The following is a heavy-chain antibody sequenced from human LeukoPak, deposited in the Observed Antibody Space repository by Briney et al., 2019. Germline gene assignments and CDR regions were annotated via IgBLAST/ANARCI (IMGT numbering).Heavy chain of an antibody. J-gene: IGHJ5*02. V-gene: IGHV1-8*01. CDR1: GYTFTSYD. Sequence: ASVKVSCKASGYTFTSYDINWVRQATGQGLECMGWMNPNSGNTGYAQKFQGRVTMTRNTSISTAYMELSSLRSEDTAVYYCARGGYCSSTSCYDPDWFDPWGQGTLVTVSS. D-gene: IGHD2-2*01. CDR3: ARGGYCSSTSCYDPDWFDP. CDR2: MNPNSGNT.